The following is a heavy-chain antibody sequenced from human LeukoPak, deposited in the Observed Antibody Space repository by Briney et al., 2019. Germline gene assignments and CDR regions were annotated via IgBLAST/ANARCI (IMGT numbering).Heavy chain of an antibody. CDR1: GGSISSGSYY. CDR2: IYTSGST. V-gene: IGHV4-61*02. Sequence: SQTLSLTCTVSGGSISSGSYYWSWIRQPAGKGLEWIGRIYTSGSTNYNPSLKSRVTISVDTSKNQFSLKLSSVTAADTAVYYCALQGLNSSSWFIDYWGQGTLVTVSS. D-gene: IGHD6-13*01. CDR3: ALQGLNSSSWFIDY. J-gene: IGHJ4*02.